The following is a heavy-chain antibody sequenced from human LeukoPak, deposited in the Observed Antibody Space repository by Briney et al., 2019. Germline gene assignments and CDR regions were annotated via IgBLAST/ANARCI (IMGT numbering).Heavy chain of an antibody. CDR1: GYTFTGYY. Sequence: ASVKVSCKASGYTFTGYYMHWVRQAPGQGLEWMGWMNPNSGNTGYAQKFQGRVTMTRNTSISTAYMELSSLRSEDTAVYYCARVPRLLRFNYWGQGTLVTVSS. V-gene: IGHV1-8*02. CDR3: ARVPRLLRFNY. J-gene: IGHJ4*02. CDR2: MNPNSGNT. D-gene: IGHD2-15*01.